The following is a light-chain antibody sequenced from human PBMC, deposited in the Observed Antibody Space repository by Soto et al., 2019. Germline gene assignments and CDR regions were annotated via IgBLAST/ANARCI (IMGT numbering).Light chain of an antibody. CDR1: QSVSTY. CDR2: DAS. J-gene: IGKJ2*01. V-gene: IGKV3-11*01. Sequence: EIVLTQSPATLSLSPGERATLSCRASQSVSTYLAWYQQKPGQALRLLIYDASNRATGIPARFSGSGSGTDFTLTISSLEPEDFAVYYCQHRSNWPRTFGQGTKLEIK. CDR3: QHRSNWPRT.